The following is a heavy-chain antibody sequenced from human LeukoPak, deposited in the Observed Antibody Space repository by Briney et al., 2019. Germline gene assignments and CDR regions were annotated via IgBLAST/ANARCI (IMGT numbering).Heavy chain of an antibody. CDR1: GYTFTGYY. V-gene: IGHV1-2*02. Sequence: ASVKVSCKASGYTFTGYYVHWVRQAPGQGLEWMAWINPNSGGTYYAQNFHDRITMTRDTSISTAYMELSRLRSDDTAIYYCARANALYCSSTSCLFDYWGQGTLVTVSS. J-gene: IGHJ4*02. CDR3: ARANALYCSSTSCLFDY. CDR2: INPNSGGT. D-gene: IGHD2-2*01.